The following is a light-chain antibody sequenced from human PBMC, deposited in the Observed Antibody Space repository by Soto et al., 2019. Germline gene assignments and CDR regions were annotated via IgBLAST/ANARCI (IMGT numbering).Light chain of an antibody. J-gene: IGLJ1*01. CDR3: CSYAGIYTLYV. V-gene: IGLV2-11*01. CDR2: DVS. Sequence: QSALTQPRSVSGSPGQSVTISCTGTRNDDGGYDFVSWYQHHPGKAPRLLLYDVSERPSGVPDRFSGSKSGDTASLTISGLQAEDEADYYCCSYAGIYTLYVFGSGTKLTVL. CDR1: RNDDGGYDF.